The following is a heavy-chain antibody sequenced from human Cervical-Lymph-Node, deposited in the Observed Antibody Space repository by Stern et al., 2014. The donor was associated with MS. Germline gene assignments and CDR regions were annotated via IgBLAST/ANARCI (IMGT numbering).Heavy chain of an antibody. CDR3: ARGLYSTGWSPLYGMDV. V-gene: IGHV3-74*01. Sequence: VQLVQSGGGLVQPGGSLRLSCAASGFTVSRYWMHWVRQTPGKGLAWVLRINSDGSSTSYADSAKGRFTISKDNAKNAVYLQMNRLRADDTSVYYCARGLYSTGWSPLYGMDVWGQGTTVTVSS. CDR2: INSDGSST. D-gene: IGHD6-19*01. J-gene: IGHJ6*02. CDR1: GFTVSRYW.